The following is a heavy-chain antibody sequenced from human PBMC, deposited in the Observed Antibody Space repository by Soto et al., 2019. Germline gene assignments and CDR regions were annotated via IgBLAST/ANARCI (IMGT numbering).Heavy chain of an antibody. CDR1: GGTLSSFINYP. V-gene: IGHV1-69*06. J-gene: IGHJ4*02. Sequence: QMQLVQSGAEVKKPGSSVKVSCKASGGTLSSFINYPINWVRQAPGQGLEWMGGIVPNVGTVNYAQKFQGRVTITVDKSTGTAYMEVSSLRSEDTALYYCARRDTSGFLRYFDNWGQGTLVTVSS. CDR3: ARRDTSGFLRYFDN. CDR2: IVPNVGTV. D-gene: IGHD3-3*01.